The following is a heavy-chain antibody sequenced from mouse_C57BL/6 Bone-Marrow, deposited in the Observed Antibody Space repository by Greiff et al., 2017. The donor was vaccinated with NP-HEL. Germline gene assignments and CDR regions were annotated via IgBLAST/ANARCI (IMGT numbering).Heavy chain of an antibody. Sequence: QVQLQQSGPELVKPGASVKISCKASGYSFTSYYIHWVKQRPGQGLEWIGWIYPGSGNTKYNEKFKGKATLTADTSSSTAYMQLSSLTSEDSAVYYCAREDCYGSSYGFAYWGQGTLVTVSA. CDR1: GYSFTSYY. D-gene: IGHD1-1*01. CDR3: AREDCYGSSYGFAY. CDR2: IYPGSGNT. V-gene: IGHV1-66*01. J-gene: IGHJ3*01.